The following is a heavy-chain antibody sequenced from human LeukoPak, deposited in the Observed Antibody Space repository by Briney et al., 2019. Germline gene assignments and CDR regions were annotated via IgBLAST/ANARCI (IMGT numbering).Heavy chain of an antibody. CDR1: GGSFSGYY. V-gene: IGHV4-34*01. Sequence: SDTLSLTCAVCGGSFSGYYWSCLRHPPGKGLEWIGEINHRRSTNYNPSLKSRVTISVDTSKNQFSLKLSSVTAADTAVYYCARRRRGGPTLNWGQGTLVTVSS. J-gene: IGHJ4*02. CDR3: ARRRRGGPTLN. D-gene: IGHD3-16*01. CDR2: INHRRST.